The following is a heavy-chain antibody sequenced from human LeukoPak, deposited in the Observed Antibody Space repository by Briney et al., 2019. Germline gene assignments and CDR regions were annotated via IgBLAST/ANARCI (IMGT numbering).Heavy chain of an antibody. CDR1: GGSISSSSYY. J-gene: IGHJ4*02. Sequence: PSETLSLTCTVSGGSISSSSYYWGWIRQPPGKGLEWIGSIYYSGSTYYNASLKSRVTISVDTSKNQFSLKLSSVTAADTAVYCCARGSKHDSGTSYVDFDSWGQGTLVTVSS. V-gene: IGHV4-39*07. D-gene: IGHD3-10*01. CDR3: ARGSKHDSGTSYVDFDS. CDR2: IYYSGST.